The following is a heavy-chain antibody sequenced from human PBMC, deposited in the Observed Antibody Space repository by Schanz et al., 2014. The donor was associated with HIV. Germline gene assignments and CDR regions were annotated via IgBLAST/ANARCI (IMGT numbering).Heavy chain of an antibody. D-gene: IGHD3-9*01. CDR1: GDTFKSHG. J-gene: IGHJ5*02. Sequence: QVQLVQSGAALRKPGTSVRVSCMVPGDTFKSHGFGWVRQAPGQGPEWMGGIIPIFDAANYAQTFQGRLTITADESTGTVYMELTRLRYEDTAVYYCARDHITIFLDPWGQGTLVTVSS. V-gene: IGHV1-69*01. CDR2: IIPIFDAA. CDR3: ARDHITIFLDP.